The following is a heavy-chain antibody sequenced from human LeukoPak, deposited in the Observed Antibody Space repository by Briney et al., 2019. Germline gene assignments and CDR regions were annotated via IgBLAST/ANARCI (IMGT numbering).Heavy chain of an antibody. Sequence: ASVKVSCKASGYTFTSYDIHWVRQATGQGLEWMGWMNPNSGNTGYAQKFQGRVTMTRNTSISTAYMELSSLRSEDTAVYYCARGRGYCSSTSCYKGNYYYYGMDVWGQGTTVTVSS. D-gene: IGHD2-2*02. V-gene: IGHV1-8*01. CDR1: GYTFTSYD. J-gene: IGHJ6*02. CDR2: MNPNSGNT. CDR3: ARGRGYCSSTSCYKGNYYYYGMDV.